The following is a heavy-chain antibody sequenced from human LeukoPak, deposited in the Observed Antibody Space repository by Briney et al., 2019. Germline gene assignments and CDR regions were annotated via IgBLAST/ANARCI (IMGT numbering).Heavy chain of an antibody. J-gene: IGHJ4*02. D-gene: IGHD1-7*01. V-gene: IGHV3-7*01. CDR2: IKQDGSEK. CDR3: ATPTKNWNYGFDY. Sequence: GGSLRLSCAASGFTFSSYWMSWVRQAPGKGLEWVANIKQDGSEKYYVDSVKSRFTISRDNAKNSLYLQMNSLRAEDTAVYYCATPTKNWNYGFDYWGQGTLVTVSS. CDR1: GFTFSSYW.